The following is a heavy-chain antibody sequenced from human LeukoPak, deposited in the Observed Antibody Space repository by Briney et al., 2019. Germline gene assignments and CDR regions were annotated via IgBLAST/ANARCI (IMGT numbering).Heavy chain of an antibody. Sequence: GSLRLSCAASGFTFSSYWMSWVRQAPGKGLEWVANIKQDGSEKYYVDSVKGRFTISRDNAKNTLYLQMNSLRAEDTAVYYCARDGFYYDSRCYFDYWGQGALVTVSS. CDR2: IKQDGSEK. CDR3: ARDGFYYDSRCYFDY. CDR1: GFTFSSYW. J-gene: IGHJ4*02. D-gene: IGHD3-22*01. V-gene: IGHV3-7*01.